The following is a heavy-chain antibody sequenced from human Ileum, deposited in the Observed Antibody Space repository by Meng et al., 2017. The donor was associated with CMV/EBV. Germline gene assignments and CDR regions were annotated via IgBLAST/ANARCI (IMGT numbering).Heavy chain of an antibody. V-gene: IGHV4-39*07. J-gene: IGHJ5*02. CDR1: GDSISSSIYY. CDR2: IHYTRST. D-gene: IGHD2-2*01. Sequence: GSLRLSCTVSGDSISSSIYYWGWIRQPPGKGLEWIGSIHYTRSTYYNPSLRSRVTISVDKSKNQFSLKVSSATAADTAVYYCARATPYQLLSPSCGFDPWGQGTLVTVSS. CDR3: ARATPYQLLSPSCGFDP.